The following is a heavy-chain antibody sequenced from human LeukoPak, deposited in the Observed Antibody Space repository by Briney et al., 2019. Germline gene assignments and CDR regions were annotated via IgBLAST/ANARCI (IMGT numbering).Heavy chain of an antibody. CDR2: IYYSGST. D-gene: IGHD2-15*01. V-gene: IGHV4-59*01. J-gene: IGHJ5*02. CDR1: GGSISSYY. Sequence: SETLSLTCTVSGGSISSYYWSWIRQPPGKGLEWIGYIYYSGSTNYNPSLKSRVTISVDTSKNQFFLKLSSVTAADTAVYYCARCGVVVNWFDPWGQGTLVTVSS. CDR3: ARCGVVVNWFDP.